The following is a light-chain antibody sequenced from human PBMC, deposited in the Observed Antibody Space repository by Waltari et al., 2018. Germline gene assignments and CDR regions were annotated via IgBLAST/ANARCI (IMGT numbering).Light chain of an antibody. CDR2: GAS. CDR3: QHYGRSLPLT. J-gene: IGKJ4*01. Sequence: EIVLTQSPGTLSLSPGERATLSCRASQSVSSTYLAWYQQKPGQAPRPLIYGASNRATGIPDRFSGSGSGTDFTLTISRLEPEDFAVYYCQHYGRSLPLTFGGGTEVEI. CDR1: QSVSSTY. V-gene: IGKV3-20*01.